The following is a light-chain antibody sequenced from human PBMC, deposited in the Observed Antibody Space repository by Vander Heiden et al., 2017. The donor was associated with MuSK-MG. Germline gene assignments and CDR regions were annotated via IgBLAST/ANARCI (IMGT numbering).Light chain of an antibody. CDR1: QGISNS. CDR2: A. CDR3: QQDYSTPET. J-gene: IGKJ3*01. V-gene: IGKV1-NL1*01. Sequence: DIQMTQSPSSLSASVGDRVTITCRASQGISNSLAWYQQKPGKAPKLLLSAASRFSGSGSGTDYTLTISSLQPEDFATYYCQQDYSTPETFGHGTKVDIK.